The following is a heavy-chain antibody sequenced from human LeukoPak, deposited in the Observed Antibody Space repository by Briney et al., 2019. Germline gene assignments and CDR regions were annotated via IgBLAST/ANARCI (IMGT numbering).Heavy chain of an antibody. CDR2: IYTSGST. J-gene: IGHJ4*02. D-gene: IGHD2-15*01. CDR1: VGSISSGSYY. CDR3: ARGSCSDGTCYDNRGYFDY. V-gene: IGHV4-61*02. Sequence: SETLSLTRILSVGSISSGSYYWSWIRQPAGKGLEWIGRIYTSGSTNYNPSLKSRVTISVDTSKNQFSLKLSSVTAADTALYYWARGSCSDGTCYDNRGYFDYWGQGTLVTVSS.